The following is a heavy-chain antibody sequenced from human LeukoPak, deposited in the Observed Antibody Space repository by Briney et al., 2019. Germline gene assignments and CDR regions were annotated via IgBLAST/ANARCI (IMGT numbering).Heavy chain of an antibody. CDR3: ARGWDGDYAGYFDY. Sequence: GGSLRLSCAASGFTLGDYGMSWVRQAPGKGLEWVSGINWNGGSTGYADTVKGRFTISRDNAKNSLYLQMNSLRGEDTALYYCARGWDGDYAGYFDYWGQGALVTVSS. CDR2: INWNGGST. D-gene: IGHD4-17*01. V-gene: IGHV3-20*04. CDR1: GFTLGDYG. J-gene: IGHJ4*02.